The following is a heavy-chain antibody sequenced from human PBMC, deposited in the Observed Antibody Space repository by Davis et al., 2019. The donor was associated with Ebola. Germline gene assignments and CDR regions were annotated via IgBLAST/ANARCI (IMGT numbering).Heavy chain of an antibody. CDR3: TLLQEHL. J-gene: IGHJ6*01. V-gene: IGHV3-9*01. CDR2: ISWNSGSI. Sequence: PGGSLRLSCAASGFTFDDYAMHWVRQAPGKGLEWVSGISWNSGSIGYVDSVKGRFTISRDNAKNSLYLQMNSLHQGPIGLPPGTLLQEHLWG. CDR1: GFTFDDYA.